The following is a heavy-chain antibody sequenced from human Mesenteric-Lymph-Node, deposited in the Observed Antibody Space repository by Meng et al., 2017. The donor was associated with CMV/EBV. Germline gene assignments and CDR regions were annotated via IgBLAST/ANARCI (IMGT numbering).Heavy chain of an antibody. J-gene: IGHJ4*02. CDR1: FSLSTSGVG. Sequence: FSLSTSGVGVCWIRQPPGKALEWLALIYWDDDKRYSPSLKRRLTITKDTSKNQVVLTMTNMDPVDTATYYCAHSGGSGSYYKFFDYWGQGTLVTVSS. CDR2: IYWDDDK. D-gene: IGHD3-10*01. V-gene: IGHV2-5*02. CDR3: AHSGGSGSYYKFFDY.